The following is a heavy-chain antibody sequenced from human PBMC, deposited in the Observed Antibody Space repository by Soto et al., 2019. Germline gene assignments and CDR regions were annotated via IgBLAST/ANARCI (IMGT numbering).Heavy chain of an antibody. CDR2: IYYSGST. Sequence: LSLTCTVSGGSISSGGYYWSWIRQHPGKGLEWIGYIYYSGSTYCNPSLKSRVTISVDTSRNQFSLKLSSVTAADTAVYYCARTGTTPPWFDPWGQRTLVTVSS. D-gene: IGHD1-7*01. CDR1: GGSISSGGYY. CDR3: ARTGTTPPWFDP. J-gene: IGHJ5*02. V-gene: IGHV4-31*03.